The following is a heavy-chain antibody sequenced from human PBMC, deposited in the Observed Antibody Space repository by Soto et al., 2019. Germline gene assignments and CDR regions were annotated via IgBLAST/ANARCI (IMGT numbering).Heavy chain of an antibody. CDR3: ASPIGDNQFFDY. Sequence: DVQLVQSGAQVKKPGESLKISCKGSGYSFTNNWIGWVRQMPGKGLEWMGIIYPGDSDTRYSPSFHGGQVTISADRSISTAYLQWSSLKESDTAMYYCASPIGDNQFFDYGGQGTLVTVSS. J-gene: IGHJ4*02. V-gene: IGHV5-51*01. CDR2: IYPGDSDT. CDR1: GYSFTNNW.